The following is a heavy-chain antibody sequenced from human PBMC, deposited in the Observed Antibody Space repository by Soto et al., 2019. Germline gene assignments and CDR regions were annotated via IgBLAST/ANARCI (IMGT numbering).Heavy chain of an antibody. Sequence: PGGSLRLSCAASGFTFSSYSMNWVRQAPGKGLEWVSSITSSSSYIYYADSVKGRFTISRDNAKNSLFLQMNSLRAEDTAVYYCARGVRYFETTYGMDVWGQGTTVTVSS. CDR3: ARGVRYFETTYGMDV. J-gene: IGHJ6*02. V-gene: IGHV3-21*01. D-gene: IGHD3-9*01. CDR1: GFTFSSYS. CDR2: ITSSSSYI.